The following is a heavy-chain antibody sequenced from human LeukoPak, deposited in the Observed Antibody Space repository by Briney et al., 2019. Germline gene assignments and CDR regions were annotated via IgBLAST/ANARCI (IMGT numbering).Heavy chain of an antibody. V-gene: IGHV3-9*03. Sequence: GRSLRLSCAASGFTFDDYAMHWVRQAPGKGLEWVSGISWNSGSIGYADSVKGRFTISRDNAKNSLYLQMNSLRAEDMALYYCAKARGSGSLDYFDYWGQGTLVTVSS. CDR3: AKARGSGSLDYFDY. J-gene: IGHJ4*02. CDR2: ISWNSGSI. CDR1: GFTFDDYA. D-gene: IGHD3-10*01.